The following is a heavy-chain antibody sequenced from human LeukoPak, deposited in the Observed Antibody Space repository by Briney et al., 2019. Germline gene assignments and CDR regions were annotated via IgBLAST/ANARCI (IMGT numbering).Heavy chain of an antibody. Sequence: GESLNISCTGSGYSFTTYWIGGVGYMPGKGLEWMGIICPGDSDTRYSPSFQGQVTISADKYISTAYLQWSSLKASDTAMYYCARQVSSSWPHDAFDIWGQGTMGTVSS. CDR2: ICPGDSDT. V-gene: IGHV5-51*01. CDR3: ARQVSSSWPHDAFDI. D-gene: IGHD6-13*01. J-gene: IGHJ3*02. CDR1: GYSFTTYW.